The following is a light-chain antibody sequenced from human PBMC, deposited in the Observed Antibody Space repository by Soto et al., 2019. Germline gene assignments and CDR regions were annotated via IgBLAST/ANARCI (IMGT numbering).Light chain of an antibody. V-gene: IGLV2-23*01. CDR2: EGS. Sequence: QSALTQPASVSGSPGQSITISCTGTSSDVGSYNLVSWYQQHPGKAPKLMIYEGSKRPSGVSNRFSGSKSGNTASLTISGLQAEDEADYYCCSYAAPDVVFGGGTKVTVL. CDR3: CSYAAPDVV. CDR1: SSDVGSYNL. J-gene: IGLJ2*01.